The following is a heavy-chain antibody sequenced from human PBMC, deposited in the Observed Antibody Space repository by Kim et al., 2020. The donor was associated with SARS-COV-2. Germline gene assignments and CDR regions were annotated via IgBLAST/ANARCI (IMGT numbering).Heavy chain of an antibody. V-gene: IGHV1-46*01. CDR2: INPSGGST. Sequence: ASVKVSCKASGYTFTSYYMHWVRQAPGQGLEWMGIINPSGGSTSYAQKFQGRVTMTRDTSTSTVYMELSSLRSEDTAVYYCASIAVRGVISWGYYGMDVWGQGTTVTVSS. CDR1: GYTFTSYY. D-gene: IGHD3-10*01. J-gene: IGHJ6*02. CDR3: ASIAVRGVISWGYYGMDV.